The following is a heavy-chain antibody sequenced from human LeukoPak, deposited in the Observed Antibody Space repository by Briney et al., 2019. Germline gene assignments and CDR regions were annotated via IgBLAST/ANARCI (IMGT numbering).Heavy chain of an antibody. V-gene: IGHV4-59*01. D-gene: IGHD3-10*01. CDR1: GGSISPYY. CDR3: ARGGGSGRGNWFDP. CDR2: IYYSGST. J-gene: IGHJ5*02. Sequence: SETLSLTCTVSGGSISPYYWSWIRQPPGKGLEWSGYIYYSGSTNYNPSLKSRVTISVDTSKSQVSLKLSSATAADTAVYYCARGGGSGRGNWFDPWGQGSLVIVSS.